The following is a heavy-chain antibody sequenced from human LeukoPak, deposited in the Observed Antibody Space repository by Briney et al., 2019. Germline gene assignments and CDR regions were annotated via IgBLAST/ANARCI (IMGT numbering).Heavy chain of an antibody. Sequence: SGKVSCKASGGTSSSHAISWVRHAPEQGLEWMGGIIPLLGTTNYAQKLQGRVTIIADQSTGTAYMVLSSLSSEDTAVYYCARTRDYYENSRYTLLQDWGQGTLVTVSS. CDR3: ARTRDYYENSRYTLLQD. J-gene: IGHJ1*01. V-gene: IGHV1-69*10. CDR1: GGTSSSHA. CDR2: IIPLLGTT. D-gene: IGHD3-22*01.